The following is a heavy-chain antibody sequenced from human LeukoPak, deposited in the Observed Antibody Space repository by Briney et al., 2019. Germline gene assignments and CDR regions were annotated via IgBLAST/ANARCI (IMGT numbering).Heavy chain of an antibody. CDR3: AREHCSSTSCYGIFFDY. J-gene: IGHJ4*02. D-gene: IGHD2-2*01. CDR1: GFTFSSYG. Sequence: GGSLRLSCAASGFTFSSYGMHWVRQAPGKGLEWVAVISYDGSNKYYADSVKGRFTISRDNSKNTLYLQMNSLRAEDTAVYYCAREHCSSTSCYGIFFDYWGQGTLVTVSS. V-gene: IGHV3-30*03. CDR2: ISYDGSNK.